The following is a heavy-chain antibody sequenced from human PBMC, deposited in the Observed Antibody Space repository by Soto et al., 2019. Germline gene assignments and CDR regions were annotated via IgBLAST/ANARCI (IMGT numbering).Heavy chain of an antibody. CDR3: ARVYPSDTRYGYVGNNWFDP. J-gene: IGHJ5*02. CDR2: ISAYNGST. D-gene: IGHD5-18*01. CDR1: GYTFTSYG. V-gene: IGHV1-18*01. Sequence: ASVKVSCKASGYTFTSYGISWVRQAPGQGLEWMGWISAYNGSTSYAQKFQGRVTMTRDTSTSTVYMELSSPRSGDTAVYYCARVYPSDTRYGYVGNNWFDPWGQGTLFTVSS.